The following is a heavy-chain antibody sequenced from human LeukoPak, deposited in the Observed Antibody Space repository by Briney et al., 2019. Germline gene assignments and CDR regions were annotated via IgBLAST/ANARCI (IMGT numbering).Heavy chain of an antibody. J-gene: IGHJ6*03. V-gene: IGHV3-23*01. D-gene: IGHD6-13*01. CDR2: ISGSGGST. CDR3: AKFEQQLDYYYYYVDV. CDR1: GFTFSSYW. Sequence: GGSLRLSCAASGFTFSSYWMTWVRQAPGKGLEWVSAISGSGGSTYYADSVKGRFTISRDNSKNTLYLQMNSLRAEDTAVYYCAKFEQQLDYYYYYVDVWGKGTTVTVSS.